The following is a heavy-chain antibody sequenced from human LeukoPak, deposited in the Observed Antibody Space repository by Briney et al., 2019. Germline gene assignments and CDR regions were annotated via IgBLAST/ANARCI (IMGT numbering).Heavy chain of an antibody. J-gene: IGHJ3*02. CDR3: AGHPKERLKGAFDI. Sequence: SETLSLTCTVSGGSISSYYWSWIRQPPGKGLEWIGYIYYSGSTNYNPSLKSRVTISVDTSKNQFSLKLSSVTAADTAVYYCAGHPKERLKGAFDIWAKGQWSPSLQ. CDR1: GGSISSYY. CDR2: IYYSGST. V-gene: IGHV4-59*08.